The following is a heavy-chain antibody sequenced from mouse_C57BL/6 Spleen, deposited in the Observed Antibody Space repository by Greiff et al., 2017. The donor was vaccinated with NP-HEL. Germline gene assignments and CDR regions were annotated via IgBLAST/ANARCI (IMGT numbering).Heavy chain of an antibody. D-gene: IGHD2-1*01. CDR2: ISYDGSN. V-gene: IGHV3-6*01. J-gene: IGHJ2*01. Sequence: EVKLMESGPGLVKPSQSLSLTCSVTGYSITSGYYWNWIRQFPGNKLEWMGYISYDGSNNYNPSLKNRISITRDTSKNQFFLKLNSVTTEDTATYYCASNYVWGGQGTTLTVSS. CDR3: ASNYVW. CDR1: GYSITSGYY.